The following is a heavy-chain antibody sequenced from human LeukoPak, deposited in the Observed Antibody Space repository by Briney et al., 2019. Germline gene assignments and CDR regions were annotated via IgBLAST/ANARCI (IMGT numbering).Heavy chain of an antibody. CDR1: GFTFSSYS. CDR2: ISSSSSTI. Sequence: GGSLRLSCAASGFTFSSYSMNWVRRAPGKGLEWVSYISSSSSTIYYADSVKGRFTISRDNAKNSLYLQMYSLRAEDTAVYYCARDGLRPPYYFDYWGQGTLVTVSS. V-gene: IGHV3-48*01. CDR3: ARDGLRPPYYFDY. J-gene: IGHJ4*02. D-gene: IGHD3/OR15-3a*01.